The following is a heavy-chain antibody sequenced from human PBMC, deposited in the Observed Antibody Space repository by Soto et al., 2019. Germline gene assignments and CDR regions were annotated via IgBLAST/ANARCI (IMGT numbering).Heavy chain of an antibody. CDR2: INHSGST. V-gene: IGHV4-34*01. CDR1: GGSFSGYY. CDR3: ARLHCSSTSCSLDY. J-gene: IGHJ4*02. Sequence: QVQLQQWGAGLLKPSETLSLTCAVYGGSFSGYYWSWIRQPPGKGLEWIGEINHSGSTNYNQSLKSRVTISVYTSTHQFSLKLSSVTAADTAVYDCARLHCSSTSCSLDYWGQGTLVTVSS. D-gene: IGHD2-2*01.